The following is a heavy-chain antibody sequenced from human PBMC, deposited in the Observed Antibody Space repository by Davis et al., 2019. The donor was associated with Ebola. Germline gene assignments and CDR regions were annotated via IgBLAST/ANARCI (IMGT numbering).Heavy chain of an antibody. J-gene: IGHJ5*02. CDR1: GGSISSSNW. V-gene: IGHV4-4*02. CDR3: ARSRGAVAGNWFDP. D-gene: IGHD6-19*01. CDR2: IYHSGST. Sequence: MPSETLSLTCAVSGGSISSSNWWSWVRQPPGKGLEWIGEIYHSGSTNYNPSLKSRVTISVDKSKNQFSLKLSSVTAADTAVYYCARSRGAVAGNWFDPWGQGTLVTVSS.